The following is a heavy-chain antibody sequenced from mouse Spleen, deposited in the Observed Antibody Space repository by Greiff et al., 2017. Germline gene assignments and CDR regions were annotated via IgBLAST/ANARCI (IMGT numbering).Heavy chain of an antibody. V-gene: IGHV1-76*01. CDR2: IYPGSGNT. Sequence: VQLQQSGAELVRPGASVKLSCKASGYPFTTSYINWVKQRPGQGLEWIARIYPGSGNTYYNEKFKGKATLTAEKSSSTAYMQLSSLTSEDSAVYFCARSGYGNYFDYWGQGTTLTVSS. D-gene: IGHD2-1*01. J-gene: IGHJ2*01. CDR1: GYPFTTSY. CDR3: ARSGYGNYFDY.